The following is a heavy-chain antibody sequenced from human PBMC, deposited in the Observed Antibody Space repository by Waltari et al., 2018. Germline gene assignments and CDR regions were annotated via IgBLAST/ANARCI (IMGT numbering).Heavy chain of an antibody. J-gene: IGHJ4*02. CDR3: AMILVVPAVPTDDY. Sequence: QVQLVQSGAEVKQPGASVRVACKASGYTSTGYLMPWVRQAPGQGLEWLGRINPSSGDTNDAQKIQGRVTMTRDTSISAAYMELSRLTSDDTAIYYCAMILVVPAVPTDDYWGQGTLVTVSS. CDR2: INPSSGDT. CDR1: GYTSTGYL. D-gene: IGHD2-2*01. V-gene: IGHV1-2*06.